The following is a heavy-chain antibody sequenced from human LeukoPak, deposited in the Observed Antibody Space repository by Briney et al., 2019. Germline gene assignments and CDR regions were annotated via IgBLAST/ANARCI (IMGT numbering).Heavy chain of an antibody. V-gene: IGHV3-30*18. CDR1: GFTFSSYG. CDR3: AKDSVGALDY. J-gene: IGHJ4*02. D-gene: IGHD1-26*01. CDR2: ISYDGSNK. Sequence: GRSLRLSCAASGFTFSSYGMHWVRQAPGKGLEWVAVISYDGSNKCYADSVKGRFTISRDNSKNTLYLQMNSLRAEDTAVYYCAKDSVGALDYWGQGTLVTVSS.